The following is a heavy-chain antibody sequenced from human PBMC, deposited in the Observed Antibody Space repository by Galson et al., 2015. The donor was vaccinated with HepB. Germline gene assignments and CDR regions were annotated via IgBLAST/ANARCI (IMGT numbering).Heavy chain of an antibody. D-gene: IGHD3-22*01. CDR2: IIPILGIA. Sequence: SVKVSCKASGGTFSSYAISWVRQAPGQGLEWMGRIIPILGIANYAQKFQGRVTITADKSTSTAYMELSSLRSEGTAVYYCARDIDSPFWYFDLWGRGTLVTVSS. J-gene: IGHJ2*01. CDR3: ARDIDSPFWYFDL. V-gene: IGHV1-69*04. CDR1: GGTFSSYA.